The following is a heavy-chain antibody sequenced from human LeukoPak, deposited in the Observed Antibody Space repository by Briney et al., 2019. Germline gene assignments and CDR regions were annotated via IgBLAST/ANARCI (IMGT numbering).Heavy chain of an antibody. CDR2: ISYDGSNK. Sequence: GGSLRLSCAASGFTFSSYAMHWVRQAPGKGLEWVAVISYDGSNKYYADSVKGRFTISRDNSKNTLYLQMNSLRAEDTAVYYCARDKGTVGARLFDYWGQGTLVTVSS. CDR3: ARDKGTVGARLFDY. J-gene: IGHJ4*02. D-gene: IGHD1-26*01. CDR1: GFTFSSYA. V-gene: IGHV3-30-3*01.